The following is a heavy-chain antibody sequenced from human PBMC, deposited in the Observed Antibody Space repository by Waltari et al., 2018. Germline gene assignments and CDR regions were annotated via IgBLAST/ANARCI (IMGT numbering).Heavy chain of an antibody. CDR1: GFTFSSYW. CDR2: IKQEGSEK. J-gene: IGHJ4*02. D-gene: IGHD1-26*01. CDR3: ARSRGVVSHFDY. Sequence: EVQLVESGGGLVQPGGSLRLSCAASGFTFSSYWLSLVRQAPGKGLEWVANIKQEGSEKYYVDAVKGRFTISRDNAKNSLYLQMNSLRAEDTAVYYCARSRGVVSHFDYWGQGTLVTVSS. V-gene: IGHV3-7*01.